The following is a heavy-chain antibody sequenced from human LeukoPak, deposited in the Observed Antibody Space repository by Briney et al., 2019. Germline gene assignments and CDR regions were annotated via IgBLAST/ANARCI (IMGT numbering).Heavy chain of an antibody. D-gene: IGHD2-2*01. Sequence: GGSLRLSCEASGFTFSNYWRHWVRQGPGKGLVWVSRINGAGSSTSYADSVKGRFTISRDNAKNTLFLQMNSLRADDTAVYYCARDYMYQADLWGQGTLVTVSS. CDR1: GFTFSNYW. V-gene: IGHV3-74*01. CDR3: ARDYMYQADL. CDR2: INGAGSST. J-gene: IGHJ5*02.